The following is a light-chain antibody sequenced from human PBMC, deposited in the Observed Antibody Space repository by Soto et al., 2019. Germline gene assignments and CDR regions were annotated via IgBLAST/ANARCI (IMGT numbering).Light chain of an antibody. CDR1: NIGADFD. CDR3: QSYDKRLTAYV. J-gene: IGLJ1*01. CDR2: GNG. V-gene: IGLV1-40*01. Sequence: QSVLTQPPSVSGAPGQRVTISCTNIGADFDVLWYQQLPGTAPKLVVSGNGNRPSGVPDRLSASKSGTSASLAITGLQAEDEGHYYCQSYDKRLTAYVFGTGTKVTVL.